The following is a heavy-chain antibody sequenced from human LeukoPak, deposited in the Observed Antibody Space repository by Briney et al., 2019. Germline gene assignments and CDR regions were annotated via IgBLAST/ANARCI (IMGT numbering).Heavy chain of an antibody. CDR2: ISYDGSNK. V-gene: IGHV3-30*18. J-gene: IGHJ6*04. CDR1: GFTFSSYG. Sequence: GGSLRLSCAASGFTFSSYGMHWVRQAPGKGLEWVAVISYDGSNKYYADSVKGRFTISRNNSKNTLYLQMNSLRAEDTAVYYCAKVGANYYYYYGMDVWGKGTTVTVSS. CDR3: AKVGANYYYYYGMDV. D-gene: IGHD1-26*01.